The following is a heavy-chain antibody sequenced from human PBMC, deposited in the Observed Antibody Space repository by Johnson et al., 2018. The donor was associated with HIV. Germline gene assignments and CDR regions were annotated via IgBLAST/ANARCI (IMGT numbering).Heavy chain of an antibody. CDR1: GFTFSDYY. CDR3: AREARSERSAVAVSDAFDI. D-gene: IGHD6-19*01. J-gene: IGHJ3*02. V-gene: IGHV3-11*04. CDR2: ISSSGSTI. Sequence: QVQLVESGGGLVKPGGSLRLFCAASGFTFSDYYMTWIRQAPGKGLEWVSYISSSGSTIYYADSVKGRFTISRDNAKNSLYLQMNSLRAEDTAVYYCAREARSERSAVAVSDAFDIWGQGTMVTVSS.